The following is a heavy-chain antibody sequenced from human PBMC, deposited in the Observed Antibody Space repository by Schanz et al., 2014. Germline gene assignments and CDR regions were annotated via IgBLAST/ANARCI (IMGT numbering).Heavy chain of an antibody. CDR1: GFTFSSYW. V-gene: IGHV3-74*01. J-gene: IGHJ4*02. Sequence: EVQLVESGGGLVQPGGSLRLSCAASGFTFSSYWMHWVRQAPGKGLVWISRINSDGSSASYADSVKGRFTISRDNAKNTLYLQMNSVRAEDSAVYYCAKGQLLSYYFDYWGQGTLVTVSS. D-gene: IGHD2-21*01. CDR3: AKGQLLSYYFDY. CDR2: INSDGSSA.